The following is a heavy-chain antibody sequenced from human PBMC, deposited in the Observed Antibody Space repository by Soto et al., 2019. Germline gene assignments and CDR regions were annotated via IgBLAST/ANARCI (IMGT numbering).Heavy chain of an antibody. CDR1: GGSITSY. CDR3: ARAYYDTSGYSLDP. Sequence: SETLSLTCTVSGGSITSYWSWIRQHPGKGLEWIGYIYYSESTNYNPSLKSRVIISVDTSNNQFSLRLSSVTAADTAVYYCARAYYDTSGYSLDPWGQGTLVTVSS. J-gene: IGHJ5*02. V-gene: IGHV4-59*01. CDR2: IYYSEST. D-gene: IGHD3-22*01.